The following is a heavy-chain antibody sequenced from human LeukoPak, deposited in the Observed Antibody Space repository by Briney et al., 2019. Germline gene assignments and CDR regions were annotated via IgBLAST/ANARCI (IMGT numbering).Heavy chain of an antibody. Sequence: SVKVSCKVSGYTLTELSMHWVRQAPGKGLEWMGGFDPEDGETICAQKFQGRVTMTEDTSTDTAYMELSSLRSEDTAVYYCATVGVEIYYGSGSYQPATNYKVSKVNWFDPWGQGTLVTVPS. D-gene: IGHD3-10*01. CDR2: FDPEDGET. V-gene: IGHV1-24*01. J-gene: IGHJ5*02. CDR1: GYTLTELS. CDR3: ATVGVEIYYGSGSYQPATNYKVSKVNWFDP.